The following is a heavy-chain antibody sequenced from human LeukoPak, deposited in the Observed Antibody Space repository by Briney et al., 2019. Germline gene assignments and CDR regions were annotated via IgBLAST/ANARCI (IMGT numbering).Heavy chain of an antibody. CDR1: GDSISSYY. Sequence: SETLSLTCNVSGDSISSYYWSWIRQPPGEGLEWIGYIYTSGTTSYNPSFKSRVTISVDTSKNQFSLRLSSVTAADTAVYYCAKIEVGRFDPWGQGTLVTVSS. V-gene: IGHV4-4*09. CDR2: IYTSGTT. J-gene: IGHJ5*02. CDR3: AKIEVGRFDP. D-gene: IGHD1-26*01.